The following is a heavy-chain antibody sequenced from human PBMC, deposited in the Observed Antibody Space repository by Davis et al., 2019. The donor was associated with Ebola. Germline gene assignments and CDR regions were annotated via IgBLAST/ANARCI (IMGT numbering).Heavy chain of an antibody. CDR3: KSLSTDFGVVTNFDY. V-gene: IGHV4-39*01. CDR2: IYYSGST. CDR1: GGSISSSSYY. J-gene: IGHJ4*02. Sequence: PSETLSLTCTVSGGSISSSSYYWGWIRQPPGKGLEWIGSIYYSGSTYYNPSLKSRVTISVDTSKNQFSLKLSSVTAADTAVYYCKSLSTDFGVVTNFDYWGQGTLVTVSS. D-gene: IGHD3-3*01.